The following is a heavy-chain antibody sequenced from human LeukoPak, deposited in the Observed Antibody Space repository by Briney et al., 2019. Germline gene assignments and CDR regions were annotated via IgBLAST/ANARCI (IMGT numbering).Heavy chain of an antibody. CDR1: GSSVNSFY. J-gene: IGHJ6*03. Sequence: PSETLSLTCTVSGSSVNSFYWNWFRQTPGKGLEWIGYIYHSGSTNYNPSLKSRLTMSLDASKKQISLSLSSVTAADTAVYFCARGRVSSSTWYSTYYYYFYMDVWGKGTTVTVSS. CDR2: IYHSGST. D-gene: IGHD1-1*01. V-gene: IGHV4-59*02. CDR3: ARGRVSSSTWYSTYYYYFYMDV.